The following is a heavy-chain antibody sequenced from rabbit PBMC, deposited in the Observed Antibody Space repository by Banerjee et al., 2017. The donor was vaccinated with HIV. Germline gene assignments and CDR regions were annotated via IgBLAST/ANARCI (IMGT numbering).Heavy chain of an antibody. J-gene: IGHJ4*01. CDR2: INSSSGNT. D-gene: IGHD4-1*01. V-gene: IGHV1S45*01. Sequence: QEQLVESGGGLVQPGGSLKLSCKASGFDFSKRCMCWVRQAPGKGLEWIACINSSSGNTVYATWAKGRFTISKTSSTTVTLQMTSLTAADTATYFCARDLAGVIGWNFNLWGPGTLVTVS. CDR1: GFDFSKRC. CDR3: ARDLAGVIGWNFNL.